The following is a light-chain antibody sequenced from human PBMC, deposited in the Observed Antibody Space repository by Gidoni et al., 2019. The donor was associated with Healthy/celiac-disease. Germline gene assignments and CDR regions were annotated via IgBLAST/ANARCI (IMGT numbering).Light chain of an antibody. V-gene: IGKV1-39*01. CDR1: QSISSY. J-gene: IGKJ4*01. CDR2: AAS. Sequence: TQMTQSPSSLSASVADRVTITCRASQSISSYLNWYQQKPGKAPKLLIYAASSLQSGVPSRFSGSGSGTDFTLTISSLQPEDFATYYCQQSYSTLLTFGGGTKVEIK. CDR3: QQSYSTLLT.